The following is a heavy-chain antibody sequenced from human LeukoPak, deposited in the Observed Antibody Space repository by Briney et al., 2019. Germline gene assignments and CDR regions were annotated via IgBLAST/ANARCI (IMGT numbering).Heavy chain of an antibody. Sequence: GGSLRLSCAASGFTFSSYAMSWVRQAPGKGLECVSAISGSGGSTFYADSVKGRFTISRDNSKNTLYLQMDSLRAEDTAVYYCAKDRQRWLQWYFDYWGQGTLVTVSS. D-gene: IGHD5-24*01. CDR3: AKDRQRWLQWYFDY. CDR1: GFTFSSYA. CDR2: ISGSGGST. J-gene: IGHJ4*02. V-gene: IGHV3-23*01.